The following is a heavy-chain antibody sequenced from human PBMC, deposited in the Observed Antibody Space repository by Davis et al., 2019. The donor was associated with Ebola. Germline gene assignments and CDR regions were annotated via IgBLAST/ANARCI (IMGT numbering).Heavy chain of an antibody. V-gene: IGHV5-51*01. D-gene: IGHD2-8*02. CDR2: IYTGDSDT. CDR1: GNSFTSHW. Sequence: PGGSLKISCKDSGNSFTSHWIGWVRQMPGKGLDWMGIIYTGDSDTRYSPSFRGQVIISADKSMKTAFLQWSSLKASDSGMYYCASLRRTITGMDDGFDIWGEGTMVTVSS. CDR3: ASLRRTITGMDDGFDI. J-gene: IGHJ3*02.